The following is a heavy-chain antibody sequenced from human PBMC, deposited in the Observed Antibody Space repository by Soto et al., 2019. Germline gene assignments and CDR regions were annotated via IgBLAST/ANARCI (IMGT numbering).Heavy chain of an antibody. CDR3: ARPRRYSSGWYQSDNWFDP. CDR2: IYYSGST. V-gene: IGHV4-59*08. D-gene: IGHD6-13*01. J-gene: IGHJ5*02. CDR1: GGSISSYY. Sequence: SETLSLTCTVSGGSISSYYWSWIRQPPGKGLEWIGYIYYSGSTNYNPSLKSRVTISVDTSKNQFSLKLSSVTAADTAVYYCARPRRYSSGWYQSDNWFDPWGQGPLVTVSS.